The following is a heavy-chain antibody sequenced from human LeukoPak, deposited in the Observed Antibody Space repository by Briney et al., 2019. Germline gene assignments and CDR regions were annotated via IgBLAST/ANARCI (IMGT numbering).Heavy chain of an antibody. Sequence: SSETLSLTCTVSGGSISSYYWSWIRQPPGKGLEWIGYIYYSGSTNYNPSLKSRVTISVDTSKNQFSLKLSSVTAADTAVYYCARGSTAMVIFDYWGQGTLVTLSS. CDR3: ARGSTAMVIFDY. CDR2: IYYSGST. CDR1: GGSISSYY. D-gene: IGHD5-18*01. V-gene: IGHV4-59*01. J-gene: IGHJ4*02.